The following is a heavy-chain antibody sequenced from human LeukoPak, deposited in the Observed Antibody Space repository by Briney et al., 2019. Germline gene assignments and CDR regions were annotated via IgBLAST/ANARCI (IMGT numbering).Heavy chain of an antibody. Sequence: GSLRLSCAASGFTVSSNYMSWVRQPPGKGLEWIGSIYYSGSTYYNPSLKSRVTISVDTSKNQFSLKLSSVTAADTAVYYCARHRSSGWYFDYWGQGTLVTVSS. J-gene: IGHJ4*02. D-gene: IGHD6-19*01. CDR2: IYYSGST. CDR1: GFTVSSNY. V-gene: IGHV4-39*01. CDR3: ARHRSSGWYFDY.